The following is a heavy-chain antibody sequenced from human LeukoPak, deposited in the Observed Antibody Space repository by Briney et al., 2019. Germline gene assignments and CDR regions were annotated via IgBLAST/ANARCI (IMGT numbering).Heavy chain of an antibody. CDR2: IYHSGST. J-gene: IGHJ3*02. V-gene: IGHV4-30-2*01. Sequence: SQTLSLTCAVSGGSISSGGYSWSWIRQPPGKGLEWIGYIYHSGSTYYSPSLKSRVTISVDRSKNQFSLKLSSVTAADTAVYYCARGAPFDIWGQGTMVTVSS. CDR1: GGSISSGGYS. CDR3: ARGAPFDI.